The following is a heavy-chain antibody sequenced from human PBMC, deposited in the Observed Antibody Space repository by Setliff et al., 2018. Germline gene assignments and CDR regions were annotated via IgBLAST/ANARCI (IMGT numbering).Heavy chain of an antibody. CDR1: GYTFTSYG. J-gene: IGHJ6*02. CDR2: ISAYNGNT. D-gene: IGHD3-22*01. V-gene: IGHV1-18*01. Sequence: ASVKVSCKASGYTFTSYGISWVRQAPGQGLEWMGWISAYNGNTNYAQKLQGRVTMTTDTSTSTAYMELRSLRSDDTAVYYCARVGVYYYDSSGYHRSPYYYYYGMDVGGQGTTVTVSS. CDR3: ARVGVYYYDSSGYHRSPYYYYYGMDV.